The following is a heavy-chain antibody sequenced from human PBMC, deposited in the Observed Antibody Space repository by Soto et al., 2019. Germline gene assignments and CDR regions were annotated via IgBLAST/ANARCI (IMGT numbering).Heavy chain of an antibody. V-gene: IGHV1-18*01. J-gene: IGHJ6*02. CDR1: GYTFTSYG. CDR3: ARDAEAVVVVAATHRYYYYGMDV. Sequence: QVPLVQSGAEVKKPGASVKVSCKASGYTFTSYGISWVRQAPGQGLEWMGWISAYNGNTNYAQKLQGRVTMTTDTSTSTAYMELRSLRSDDTAVYYCARDAEAVVVVAATHRYYYYGMDVWGQGTTVTVSS. CDR2: ISAYNGNT. D-gene: IGHD2-15*01.